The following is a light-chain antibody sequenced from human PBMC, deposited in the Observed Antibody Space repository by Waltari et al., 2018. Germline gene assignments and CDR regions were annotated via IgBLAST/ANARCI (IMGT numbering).Light chain of an antibody. CDR2: WAS. J-gene: IGKJ1*01. CDR1: KTVFYNSDNKNY. CDR3: QQYFDTPWT. Sequence: DIVMTQSPDSLTVSLGERATINCKSSKTVFYNSDNKNYLSWYQQKPGQPPKLLIYWASTLESGVPDRFSGSGSGTDFDLTISDLQAEDVAVYFCQQYFDTPWTFGRGTKVEVK. V-gene: IGKV4-1*01.